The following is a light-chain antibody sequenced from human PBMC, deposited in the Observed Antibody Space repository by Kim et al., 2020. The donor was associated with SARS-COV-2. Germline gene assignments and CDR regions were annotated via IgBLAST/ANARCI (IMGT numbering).Light chain of an antibody. CDR2: DVS. Sequence: GQSITISCTGTSSDVGAYNYVSWYQQHPGKAPKFMIYDVSKRPSGVSDRFSGSKSGNTASLTISGLQAEDEADYYCCSYTTSNTWVFGGGTQLTVL. CDR3: CSYTTSNTWV. CDR1: SSDVGAYNY. J-gene: IGLJ3*02. V-gene: IGLV2-14*03.